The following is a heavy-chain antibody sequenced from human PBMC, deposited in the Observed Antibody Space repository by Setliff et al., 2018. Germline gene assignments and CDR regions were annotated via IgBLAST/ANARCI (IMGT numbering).Heavy chain of an antibody. CDR1: GYSISSGYI. Sequence: SETLSLTCTVSGYSISSGYIWGWIRQPPGKGLEWVGNIGHTGSINYNPSLKSRLTFSRDTSKNQVSLKLNSVTATDTAVYYCARDLGHGGDSDYWGQGILVTVSS. D-gene: IGHD2-21*02. J-gene: IGHJ4*02. CDR3: ARDLGHGGDSDY. CDR2: IGHTGSI. V-gene: IGHV4-38-2*02.